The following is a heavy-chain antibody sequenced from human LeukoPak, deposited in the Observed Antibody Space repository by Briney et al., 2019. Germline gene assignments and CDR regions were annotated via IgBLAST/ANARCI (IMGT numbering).Heavy chain of an antibody. CDR1: GFTFSAYA. Sequence: GGSLRLSCAASGFTFSAYAITWVRQAPGKGLEWVSAIRGNSERTYYADSVRGRFTISRDNSKDTVYLQISSLRVEDTAVYYCAREGTTMVQGFFDFWGQGTLVTVSS. V-gene: IGHV3-23*01. CDR3: AREGTTMVQGFFDF. D-gene: IGHD3-10*01. J-gene: IGHJ4*02. CDR2: IRGNSERT.